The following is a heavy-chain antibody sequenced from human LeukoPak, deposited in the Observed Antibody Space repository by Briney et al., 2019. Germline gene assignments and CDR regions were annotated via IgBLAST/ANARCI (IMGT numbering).Heavy chain of an antibody. Sequence: GASVKVSCKASGGTFSSYAISWVRQAPGQGLEWMGGIIPIFGTANYAQKFQGRVTITADESTSTAYMELSSLRSEDTAVYYCARGLICDSSGYYWFDPWGQGTLVTVSS. CDR2: IIPIFGTA. D-gene: IGHD3-22*01. V-gene: IGHV1-69*13. CDR1: GGTFSSYA. J-gene: IGHJ5*02. CDR3: ARGLICDSSGYYWFDP.